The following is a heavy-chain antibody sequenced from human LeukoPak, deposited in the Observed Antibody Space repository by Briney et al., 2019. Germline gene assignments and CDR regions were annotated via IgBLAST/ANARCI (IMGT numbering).Heavy chain of an antibody. CDR3: AGAWNDWFDY. CDR2: ISSSSIYI. Sequence: GGSLRLSCAASGFTFSSYSMNWVRQAPGKGLECVSSISSSSIYIYYVDSVKGRFTISRDNAKNSLYLQMNSLRAEDTAVYCCAGAWNDWFDYWGQGTLATVSS. D-gene: IGHD1-1*01. CDR1: GFTFSSYS. V-gene: IGHV3-21*01. J-gene: IGHJ4*02.